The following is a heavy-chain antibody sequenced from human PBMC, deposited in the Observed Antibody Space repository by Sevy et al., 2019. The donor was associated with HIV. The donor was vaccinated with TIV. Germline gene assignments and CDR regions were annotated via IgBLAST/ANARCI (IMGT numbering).Heavy chain of an antibody. CDR2: IRGSGDST. D-gene: IGHD6-19*01. CDR1: RFTFSSYA. V-gene: IGHV3-23*01. Sequence: GGSLRLSCAASRFTFSSYAMSWVRQAPGKGLEWVSVIRGSGDSTFYADSVKGRFTISRDNSRKMLYLQMNSLRVEDTAVYYCAKGVGTSGWYIAFDIWGQGTMVTVSS. J-gene: IGHJ3*02. CDR3: AKGVGTSGWYIAFDI.